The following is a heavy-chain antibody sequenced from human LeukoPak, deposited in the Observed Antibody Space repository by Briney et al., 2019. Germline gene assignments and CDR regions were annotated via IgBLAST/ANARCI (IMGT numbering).Heavy chain of an antibody. Sequence: GGSLRLSCAASGFTFSGYGMHWVRQAPGQGLEWVAVIGDNGNAKKYADFVRGRFTISRDNSEKTMYLQMDSLRSDDTAVYYCAKEEGWGVNVFDYWGQGTLAAVSS. CDR3: AKEEGWGVNVFDY. D-gene: IGHD3-10*01. CDR2: IGDNGNAK. V-gene: IGHV3-30*18. CDR1: GFTFSGYG. J-gene: IGHJ4*02.